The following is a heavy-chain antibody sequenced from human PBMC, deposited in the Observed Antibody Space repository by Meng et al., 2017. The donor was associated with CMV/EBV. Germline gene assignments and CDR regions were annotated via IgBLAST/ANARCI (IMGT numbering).Heavy chain of an antibody. CDR2: IIPILGIA. CDR3: ARDPRYCSSTSCSDFQH. D-gene: IGHD2-2*01. CDR1: GGTFSSYT. Sequence: SVKVSCKASGGTFSSYTISWVRQAPGQGLEWMGRIIPILGIANYAQKFQGRVTITADKSTSTAYMELSSLRSEDTAVYYCARDPRYCSSTSCSDFQHWGQGTLVTVSS. J-gene: IGHJ1*01. V-gene: IGHV1-69*04.